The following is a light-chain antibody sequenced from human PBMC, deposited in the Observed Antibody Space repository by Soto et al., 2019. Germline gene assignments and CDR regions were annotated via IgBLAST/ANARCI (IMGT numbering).Light chain of an antibody. J-gene: IGLJ1*01. CDR1: SSDVGGYNY. V-gene: IGLV2-8*01. CDR2: EVS. Sequence: QSALTQPPSASGSPGQSVTISCSGTSSDVGGYNYVSWHQQHPGKAPKLMIYEVSKRPSGVPDRFSGSKSGNTASLIVSGLQDEDEADYYCSSYAGSNNFVFGTGTKVTVL. CDR3: SSYAGSNNFV.